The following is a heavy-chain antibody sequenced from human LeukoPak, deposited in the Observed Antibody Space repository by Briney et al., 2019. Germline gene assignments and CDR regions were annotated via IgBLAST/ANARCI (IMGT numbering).Heavy chain of an antibody. CDR1: GYTFTSYG. J-gene: IGHJ4*02. V-gene: IGHV1-18*01. CDR2: ISAYNGNT. D-gene: IGHD3-22*01. Sequence: ASVKVSCKASGYTFTSYGISWVRQAPGQGLEWMGWISAYNGNTNYAQKLQGRVTMTTDTSTSTAYMELRSLRSDDTAVYYCARTSYYYDSSGFRPQEGDYWGQGTLVTVSS. CDR3: ARTSYYYDSSGFRPQEGDY.